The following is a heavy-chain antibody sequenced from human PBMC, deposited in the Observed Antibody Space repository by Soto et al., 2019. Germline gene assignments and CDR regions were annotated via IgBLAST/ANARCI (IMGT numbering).Heavy chain of an antibody. Sequence: QVQLQESGPGLVKPSQTLSLTCTVSGGSISSGDYYWSWIRQPPGKGLEWIGYSYYSGSTYYNPSLKSRVTISVDTSKNQFSLKMSSVTAADTAVEYCARDLTRRYCDLWGRGTLVTVSS. CDR2: SYYSGST. V-gene: IGHV4-30-4*01. J-gene: IGHJ2*01. CDR1: GGSISSGDYY. CDR3: ARDLTRRYCDL.